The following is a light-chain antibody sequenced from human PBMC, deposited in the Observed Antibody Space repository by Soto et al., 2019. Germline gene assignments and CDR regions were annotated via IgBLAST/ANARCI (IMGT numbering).Light chain of an antibody. J-gene: IGKJ4*01. CDR2: DAS. CDR1: QSISTY. V-gene: IGKV3-11*01. Sequence: EIVVTQSPATLSLSPGERATLSCRASQSISTYLAWYQQKPGQAPRLLIYDASNRATGIPARFSGSGSGTDFTLPISSLEPEDFQVYYCQQRSTLPLTFGGGTKVEIK. CDR3: QQRSTLPLT.